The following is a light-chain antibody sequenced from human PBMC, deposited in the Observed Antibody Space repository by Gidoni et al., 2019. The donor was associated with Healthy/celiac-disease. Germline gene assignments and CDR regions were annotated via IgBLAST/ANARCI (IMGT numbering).Light chain of an antibody. Sequence: EIVMTQSPATLPVSPGERATLSCRASQSVSSNLAWYQQKPGQAPRLLIYGASTRATGIPARFSGSGSGTEFTLTISSLQSEDFAVYYCQQYNNWPPCTFGQGTKVEIK. CDR3: QQYNNWPPCT. V-gene: IGKV3-15*01. J-gene: IGKJ1*01. CDR2: GAS. CDR1: QSVSSN.